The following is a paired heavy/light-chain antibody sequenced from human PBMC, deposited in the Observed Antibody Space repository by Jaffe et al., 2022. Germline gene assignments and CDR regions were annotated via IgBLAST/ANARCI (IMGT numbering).Heavy chain of an antibody. Sequence: EVQLLESGGGLVQPGGSLRLSCAASGFTFSSYAMSWVRQAPGKGLEWVSAISGSGGSTYYADSVKGRFTISRDNSKNTLYLQMNSLRAEDTAVYYCAKEGEPNYDYIWGSYRLTYLGYYFDYWGQGTLVTVSS. CDR2: ISGSGGST. D-gene: IGHD3-16*02. CDR3: AKEGEPNYDYIWGSYRLTYLGYYFDY. J-gene: IGHJ4*02. CDR1: GFTFSSYA. V-gene: IGHV3-23*01.
Light chain of an antibody. CDR1: SSDVGGYNY. V-gene: IGLV2-8*01. J-gene: IGLJ2*01. CDR3: SSYAGSNNLRV. Sequence: QSALTQPPSASGSPGQSVTISCTGTSSDVGGYNYVSWYQQHPGKAPKLMIYEVSKRPSGVPDRFSGSKSGNTASLTVSGLQAEDEADYYCSSYAGSNNLRVFGGGTKLTVL. CDR2: EVS.